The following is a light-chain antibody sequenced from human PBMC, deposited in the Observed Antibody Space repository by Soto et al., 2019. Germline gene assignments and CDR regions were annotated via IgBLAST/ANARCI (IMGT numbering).Light chain of an antibody. CDR1: QGISSF. CDR3: QQYLRYPYT. Sequence: AILMTQSPSSISATTEDRVTITCRASQGISSFLAWYQQKPGKAPKLLIYAAATLQRGAPSRFSASGSGTDITLTISRLQSEDFATYFCQQYLRYPYTFGQGTKLEI. J-gene: IGKJ2*01. CDR2: AAA. V-gene: IGKV1-8*01.